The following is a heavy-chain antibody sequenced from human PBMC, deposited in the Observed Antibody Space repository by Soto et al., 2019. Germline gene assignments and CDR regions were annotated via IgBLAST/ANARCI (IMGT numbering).Heavy chain of an antibody. CDR1: GGTISRYY. CDR2: MYNTGST. D-gene: IGHD2-21*02. CDR3: ARDLWGYCGTDCYPLDV. Sequence: QVQLQESGPGLVKPSETLSLTCTVSGGTISRYYWSWIRQPPGKGLEWIGYMYNTGSTFYNPSFKSRVTISVDTSKNHFSLKLNSVTAADTAVYYCARDLWGYCGTDCYPLDVWGQGTTVTVSS. V-gene: IGHV4-59*01. J-gene: IGHJ6*02.